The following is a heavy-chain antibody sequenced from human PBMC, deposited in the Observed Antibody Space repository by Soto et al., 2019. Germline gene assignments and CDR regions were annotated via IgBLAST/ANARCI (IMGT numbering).Heavy chain of an antibody. J-gene: IGHJ6*02. CDR2: INAYNGNT. CDR3: AMVDVYVTPSPPDA. Sequence: QVQLVQSGAEVKNPGASVKVSCKASGYRFTSYGIGWVRQAPGQGLEWMGWINAYNGNTNYAQNLQGRVTLTTDTSTSTAYMELRSLRSNDTAVYYCAMVDVYVTPSPPDAWGQGTTVTVSS. CDR1: GYRFTSYG. D-gene: IGHD3-16*01. V-gene: IGHV1-18*01.